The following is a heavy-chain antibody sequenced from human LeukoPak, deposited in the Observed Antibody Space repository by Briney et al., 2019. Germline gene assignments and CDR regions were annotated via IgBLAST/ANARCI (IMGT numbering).Heavy chain of an antibody. D-gene: IGHD2-8*01. CDR2: TRNKANSYTT. CDR3: VRRTYAAFDS. J-gene: IGHJ3*02. Sequence: PGGSLRLSCAASGFTLSGQYTGWVRQAPGKGLEWVGRTRNKANSYTTAYAASVRGTFSISRDDSKNSLNLQMNSLKTGDTAVYYGVRRTYAAFDSWGQGTMVTVFS. CDR1: GFTLSGQY. V-gene: IGHV3-72*01.